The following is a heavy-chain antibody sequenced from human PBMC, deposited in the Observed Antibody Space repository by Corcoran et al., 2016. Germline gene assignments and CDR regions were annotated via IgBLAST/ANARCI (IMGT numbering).Heavy chain of an antibody. CDR1: GFTFSSYS. V-gene: IGHV3-48*02. CDR2: ISSSSSTI. Sequence: EVQLVESGGGLVQPGGSLRLSCAASGFTFSSYSMNWVRQAPGKGLEWVSYISSSSSTIYYADSVKGRFTISRDNAKNSLYLQMNSLRDEGTAVYDCARDSCFVVVPTGGMDVWGQGTTVTVSS. D-gene: IGHD2-2*01. J-gene: IGHJ6*02. CDR3: ARDSCFVVVPTGGMDV.